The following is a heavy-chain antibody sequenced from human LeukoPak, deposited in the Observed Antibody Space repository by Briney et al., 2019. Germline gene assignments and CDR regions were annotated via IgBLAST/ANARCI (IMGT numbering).Heavy chain of an antibody. V-gene: IGHV3-23*01. CDR3: AKHKPIVVVPAATHNDY. D-gene: IGHD2-2*01. Sequence: GGSLRLSCAASGFTFSSYAMSWVRQAPGKGLEWVSDISGSGGSTYYADSVRGRFTISRDNSKNTLYLQMNSLRAEDTAVYYCAKHKPIVVVPAATHNDYWGQGTLVTVSS. CDR2: ISGSGGST. CDR1: GFTFSSYA. J-gene: IGHJ4*02.